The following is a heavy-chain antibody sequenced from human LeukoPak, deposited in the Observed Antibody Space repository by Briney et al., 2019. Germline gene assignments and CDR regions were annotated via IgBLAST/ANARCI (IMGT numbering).Heavy chain of an antibody. Sequence: SQTLSLTCAISGDSVSSNSAAWNWIRQSPSRGLEWLGRTYYRSKWYNDYAVSVKSRITINPDISKNQFSLQLNSVTPEDTAVYYCAREGGNTGVWGSYRYYAFDYWGQGTLVAVSS. CDR2: TYYRSKWYN. CDR1: GDSVSSNSAA. D-gene: IGHD3-16*02. CDR3: AREGGNTGVWGSYRYYAFDY. V-gene: IGHV6-1*01. J-gene: IGHJ4*02.